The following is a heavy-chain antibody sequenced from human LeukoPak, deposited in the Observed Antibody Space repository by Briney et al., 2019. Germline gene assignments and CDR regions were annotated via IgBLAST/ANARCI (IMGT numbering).Heavy chain of an antibody. V-gene: IGHV1-2*02. D-gene: IGHD2-2*01. CDR1: GFTFSSYG. J-gene: IGHJ4*02. CDR2: INPNSGGT. CDR3: AVVQLLFIGEGMFDY. Sequence: PGGSLRLSCAASGFTFSSYGMHWVRQAPGQGLEWMGWINPNSGGTNYAQKFQGRVTMTRDTSISTAYMELSRLRSDDTAVYYCAVVQLLFIGEGMFDYWGQGTLVTVSS.